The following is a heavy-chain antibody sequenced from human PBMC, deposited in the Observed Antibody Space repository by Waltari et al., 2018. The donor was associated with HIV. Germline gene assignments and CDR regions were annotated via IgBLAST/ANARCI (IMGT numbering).Heavy chain of an antibody. CDR1: SGSITSGNYY. CDR3: ARALDYYESGSFPLWFFDV. V-gene: IGHV4-61*02. Sequence: QVQLQESGPGLVKPSQTLSVTCTVSSGSITSGNYYWSWIRQPAGKGLEWIGRVYTSGSTNYNPSLKNRVTISIDTSRNQFSLRLSSVAAADTAVYYCARALDYYESGSFPLWFFDVWGRGTLVTVSS. D-gene: IGHD3-10*01. J-gene: IGHJ2*01. CDR2: VYTSGST.